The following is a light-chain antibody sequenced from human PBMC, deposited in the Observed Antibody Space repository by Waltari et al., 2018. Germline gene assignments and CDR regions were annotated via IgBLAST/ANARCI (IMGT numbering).Light chain of an antibody. Sequence: QSALTQPRSVSGSPGQSVTISCTGTSSDVGGYNYVSWYQHHPGKAPKLIIYDVTKRPSVVPDRFSASQSDTTSSLTISGLQAEDEADYYCCSYAGSITFWVFGGGTKLTVL. V-gene: IGLV2-11*01. CDR2: DVT. CDR1: SSDVGGYNY. J-gene: IGLJ3*02. CDR3: CSYAGSITFWV.